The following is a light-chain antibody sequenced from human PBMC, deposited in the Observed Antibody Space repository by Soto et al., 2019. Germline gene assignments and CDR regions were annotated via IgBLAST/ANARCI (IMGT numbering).Light chain of an antibody. Sequence: EIVMTQSPATLSVSPGESVTLSCRASQNIGRDLAWYLQRPGQVPRLLIYDTSNRATGIPARFSGSGSGTGFTLTISSLEPEDFAVYYCQQYGSSRTFGQGTKVDI. J-gene: IGKJ1*01. CDR3: QQYGSSRT. V-gene: IGKV3-11*01. CDR2: DTS. CDR1: QNIGRD.